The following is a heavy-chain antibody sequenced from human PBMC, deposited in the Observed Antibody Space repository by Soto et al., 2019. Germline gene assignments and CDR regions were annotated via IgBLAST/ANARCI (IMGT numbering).Heavy chain of an antibody. CDR3: ARDGPGGTGTVPHVYYSYGMDV. Sequence: GASVKVSCKASGGTFSSYAISWVRQAPGQGLEWMGGIIPIFGTANYAQKFQGRVTITADESTSTAYMELSSLRSEDTAVYYCARDGPGGTGTVPHVYYSYGMDVWGQGTTVTV. J-gene: IGHJ6*01. D-gene: IGHD1-1*01. CDR2: IIPIFGTA. CDR1: GGTFSSYA. V-gene: IGHV1-69*13.